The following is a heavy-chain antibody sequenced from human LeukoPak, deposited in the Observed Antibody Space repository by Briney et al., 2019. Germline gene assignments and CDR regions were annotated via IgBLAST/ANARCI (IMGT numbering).Heavy chain of an antibody. D-gene: IGHD5-18*01. CDR1: GGSISSYY. CDR3: AREVVDTAMVLDYYYYMDV. CDR2: ISYSGST. V-gene: IGHV4-59*01. J-gene: IGHJ6*03. Sequence: SETLSLTCIVSGGSISSYYWSWIRQPPGKGLEWIGYISYSGSTNYNPSLKSRVTISVDTSKNQFSLKLSSVTAADTAVYYCAREVVDTAMVLDYYYYMDVWGKGTTVTVSS.